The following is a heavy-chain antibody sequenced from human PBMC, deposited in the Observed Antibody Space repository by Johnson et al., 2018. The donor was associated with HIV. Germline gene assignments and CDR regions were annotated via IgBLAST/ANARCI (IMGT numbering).Heavy chain of an antibody. CDR2: IRYDGSNK. CDR1: GFTFSNYG. Sequence: QVQLVESGGGVVQPGGSLTLSCAASGFTFSNYGMHWVRQAPGKGLEWVAFIRYDGSNKYYADSVKGRFTISRDTSKDTLYLQMNSLRPEDTAGFYCAKDVGNYWPDAFDIWGQGTMVTVSS. J-gene: IGHJ3*02. V-gene: IGHV3-30*02. CDR3: AKDVGNYWPDAFDI. D-gene: IGHD5-24*01.